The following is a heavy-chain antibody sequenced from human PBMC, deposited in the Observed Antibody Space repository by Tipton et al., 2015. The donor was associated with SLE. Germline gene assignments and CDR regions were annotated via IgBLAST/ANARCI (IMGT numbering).Heavy chain of an antibody. CDR3: AKADYDDSDYYYYGLDV. V-gene: IGHV3-43D*04. Sequence: GSLRLSCAASGFTFDDYAMHWVRQVPGKGLEWVSLISWDGGSTYYADSVKGRFTISRDNSKNSLYLQMNSLRAEDTALYYCAKADYDDSDYYYYGLDVWGQGTTVTVSS. CDR2: ISWDGGST. J-gene: IGHJ6*02. CDR1: GFTFDDYA. D-gene: IGHD3-22*01.